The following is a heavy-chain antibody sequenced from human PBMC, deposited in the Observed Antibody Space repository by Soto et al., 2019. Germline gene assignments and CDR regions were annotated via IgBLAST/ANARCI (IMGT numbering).Heavy chain of an antibody. J-gene: IGHJ3*02. CDR2: ISSSGSTI. CDR3: ARGTYGGYGDDAFDI. D-gene: IGHD5-12*01. CDR1: GFTFSSYE. Sequence: EVQLVESGGGLVQPGGSLRLSCAASGFTFSSYEMNWVRQAPGKGLEWVSYISSSGSTIYYADSVKGRFTISRDNAKNSLYLQMNSPRAEDTAVYYCARGTYGGYGDDAFDIWGQGTMVTVSS. V-gene: IGHV3-48*03.